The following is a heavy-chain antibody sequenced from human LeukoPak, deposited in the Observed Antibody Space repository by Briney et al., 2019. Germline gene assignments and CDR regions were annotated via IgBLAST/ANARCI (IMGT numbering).Heavy chain of an antibody. CDR2: IKQDGSEE. CDR3: ARDKIVGASYFDS. V-gene: IGHV3-7*01. D-gene: IGHD1-26*01. CDR1: GFIFSTYW. Sequence: GGSLRLSCAASGFIFSTYWMSWVRQAPGKGLEWVANIKQDGSEEYYVDSVKGRFTISRDNAKNSLYLQMNSLRAEDSVVYYCARDKIVGASYFDSWGQGTLVTVSS. J-gene: IGHJ4*02.